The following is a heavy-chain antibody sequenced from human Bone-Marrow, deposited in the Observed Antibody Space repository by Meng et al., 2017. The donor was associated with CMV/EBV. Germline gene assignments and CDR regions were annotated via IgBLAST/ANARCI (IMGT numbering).Heavy chain of an antibody. Sequence: ASVKVSCKASGYTFTGYYMHWVRQAPGQGLEWMGWINPNSGGTNYAQKFQGRVTMTRDTSISTAYMELSRLRSDDTAVYYCARDLGVDKNYYYNYGMDVWGQGTTATVSS. CDR3: ARDLGVDKNYYYNYGMDV. CDR1: GYTFTGYY. D-gene: IGHD3-3*01. V-gene: IGHV1-2*02. J-gene: IGHJ6*02. CDR2: INPNSGGT.